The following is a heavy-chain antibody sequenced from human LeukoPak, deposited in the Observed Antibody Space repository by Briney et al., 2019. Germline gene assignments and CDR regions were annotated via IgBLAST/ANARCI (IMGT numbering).Heavy chain of an antibody. CDR2: IKEDGSEK. J-gene: IGHJ4*02. CDR3: ARTGYFDY. V-gene: IGHV3-7*01. CDR1: GFTFSSYW. Sequence: GGSLRLSCAASGFTFSSYWMSWVRQAPGKGLEWVANIKEDGSEKYYVDSVKGRFTISRDNAKNSLYLQMSGLRAEDTALCYCARTGYFDYWGQGTLVTVSS.